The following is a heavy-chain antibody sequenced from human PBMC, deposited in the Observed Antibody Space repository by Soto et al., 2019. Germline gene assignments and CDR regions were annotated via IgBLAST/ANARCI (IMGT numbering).Heavy chain of an antibody. V-gene: IGHV3-7*01. D-gene: IGHD6-19*01. CDR1: GFTFSSYW. J-gene: IGHJ6*02. CDR3: ARETGIAVAGPSYGMDV. CDR2: IKQDGSEK. Sequence: PGGSLRLSCAASGFTFSSYWMSGVRQAPGKGLEWVANIKQDGSEKYYVDSVKGRFTISRDNAKNSLYLQMNSLRAEDTAVYYCARETGIAVAGPSYGMDVWGQGTRVTVSS.